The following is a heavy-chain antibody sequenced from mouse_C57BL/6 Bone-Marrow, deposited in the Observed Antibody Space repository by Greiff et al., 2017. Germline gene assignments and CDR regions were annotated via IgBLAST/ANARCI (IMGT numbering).Heavy chain of an antibody. CDR3: TTGYDYDRAWFAY. CDR1: GFNIKDDY. CDR2: IDPENGDT. Sequence: EVQLQQSGAELVRPGASVKLSCTASGFNIKDDYMHWVKQRPEQGLEWIGWIDPENGDTEYASKFQGKATIAADTSSNTAYLQLSSLTSEYTAVYYCTTGYDYDRAWFAYWGQGTLVTVSA. V-gene: IGHV14-4*01. D-gene: IGHD2-4*01. J-gene: IGHJ3*01.